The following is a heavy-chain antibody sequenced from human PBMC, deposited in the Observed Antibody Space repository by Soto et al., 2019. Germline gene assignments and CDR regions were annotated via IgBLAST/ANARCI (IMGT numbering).Heavy chain of an antibody. D-gene: IGHD3-3*01. CDR3: AREGGVLRMSNWLDP. CDR2: ISHTGTT. CDR1: GDSVSSDSFY. Sequence: SETLSLTCTVSGDSVSSDSFYWSWIRQPPGKALEWIGYISHTGTTSYNPSLQSRVTMSIHTSKNQFSLNLSSVTAADTAIYYCAREGGVLRMSNWLDPWGQGTLVTVSS. J-gene: IGHJ5*02. V-gene: IGHV4-61*01.